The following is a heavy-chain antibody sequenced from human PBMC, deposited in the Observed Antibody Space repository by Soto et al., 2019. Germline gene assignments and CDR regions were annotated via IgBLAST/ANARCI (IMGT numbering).Heavy chain of an antibody. D-gene: IGHD3-10*01. CDR3: ARDYGSGSYYDDYYYYGMAV. V-gene: IGHV3-74*01. CDR2: INSDGSST. Sequence: HPGGSLRLSCAASGFTFSSYWMHWVRQAPGKGLVWVSRINSDGSSTSYADSVKGRFTISRDNAKNTLYLQMNSLRAEDTAVYYCARDYGSGSYYDDYYYYGMAVWGKGTTVTVSS. J-gene: IGHJ6*04. CDR1: GFTFSSYW.